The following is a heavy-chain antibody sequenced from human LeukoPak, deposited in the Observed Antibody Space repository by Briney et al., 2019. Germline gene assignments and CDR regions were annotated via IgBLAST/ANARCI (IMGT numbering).Heavy chain of an antibody. V-gene: IGHV3-48*03. CDR2: ISSSGTPI. J-gene: IGHJ5*02. Sequence: GGSLRLSCAASGFTFSSYEMNWVHQAPGKGLEWVSYISSSGTPIHYADSVKGRFTVSRDNAKNSLFLQMNSLRAEDTAVYYCAREKTACGGDCYDPWGQGTLVTVSS. CDR3: AREKTACGGDCYDP. CDR1: GFTFSSYE. D-gene: IGHD2-21*02.